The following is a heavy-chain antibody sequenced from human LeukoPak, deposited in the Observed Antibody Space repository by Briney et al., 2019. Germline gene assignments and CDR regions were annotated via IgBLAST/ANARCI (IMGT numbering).Heavy chain of an antibody. CDR1: GGSISRDIYY. V-gene: IGHV4-39*07. D-gene: IGHD2-2*01. Sequence: SETLSLTCTVSGGSISRDIYYWGWIRQPPGKGLEWIGSIYYSGSTYYNPSLESRVTISVDTSKNQFSLKLSSVTAADTAVYYCARVLRYCSSTSCRSWFDPWGQGTLVTVSS. CDR3: ARVLRYCSSTSCRSWFDP. CDR2: IYYSGST. J-gene: IGHJ5*02.